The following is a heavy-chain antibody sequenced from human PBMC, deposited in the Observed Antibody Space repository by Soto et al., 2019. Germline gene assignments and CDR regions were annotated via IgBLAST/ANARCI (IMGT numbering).Heavy chain of an antibody. CDR1: GFTFSNYP. CDR3: AKVGSGWYYFDY. J-gene: IGHJ4*02. Sequence: GGSLRLSCAASGFTFSNYPMSWVRQAPGKGLEWVSGMSGSGASTYYADSVKGRFTISRDNSKNTLYLQMNSLRGEDTAIYYCAKVGSGWYYFDYWGQGTLVTVSP. V-gene: IGHV3-23*01. CDR2: MSGSGAST. D-gene: IGHD6-19*01.